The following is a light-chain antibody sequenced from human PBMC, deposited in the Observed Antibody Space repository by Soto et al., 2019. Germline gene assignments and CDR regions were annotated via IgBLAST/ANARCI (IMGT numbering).Light chain of an antibody. V-gene: IGLV2-8*01. CDR3: SSYAGSNNYV. Sequence: QSGLTQPPSATGSPGQSVTIYYTGTSSDIGGYNYVAWYQQHPGKAPKLMIYEVSKRPSGVPDRFSGSKSGNTASLTVSGLQAEDEADYYCSSYAGSNNYVFGSGTKVTVL. J-gene: IGLJ1*01. CDR2: EVS. CDR1: SSDIGGYNY.